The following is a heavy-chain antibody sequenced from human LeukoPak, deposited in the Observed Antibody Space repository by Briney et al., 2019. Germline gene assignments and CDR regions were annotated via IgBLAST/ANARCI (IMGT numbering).Heavy chain of an antibody. CDR3: ARDLTSCSGGRCYPTWFDS. CDR1: GFTFSNHW. J-gene: IGHJ5*01. V-gene: IGHV3-74*01. Sequence: GGSLRLSCAASGFTFSNHWMHWVRQAPGKGLVWVSHINTDGTTTTYADSVKGRFTISRDNAKNTLYLQLNSLRAEDTAMYYCARDLTSCSGGRCYPTWFDSWGQGTLVTVSS. D-gene: IGHD2-15*01. CDR2: INTDGTTT.